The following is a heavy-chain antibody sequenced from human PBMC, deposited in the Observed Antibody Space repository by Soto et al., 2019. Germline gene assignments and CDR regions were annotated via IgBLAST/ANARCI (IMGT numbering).Heavy chain of an antibody. CDR3: ASGTTGSFYNWFDP. D-gene: IGHD1-7*01. J-gene: IGHJ5*02. CDR2: IYHSGST. CDR1: SGSISSSNW. Sequence: PSETLSLTCAVSSGSISSSNWWSWVRQPPGKGLEWIGEIYHSGSTNYNPSLKSRVTISVDKSKNQFSLKLSSVTAADTAVYYCASGTTGSFYNWFDPWGQGTLVTVSS. V-gene: IGHV4-4*02.